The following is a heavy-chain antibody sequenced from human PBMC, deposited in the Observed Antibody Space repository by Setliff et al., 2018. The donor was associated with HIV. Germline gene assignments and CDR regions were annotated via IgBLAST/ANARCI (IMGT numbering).Heavy chain of an antibody. J-gene: IGHJ4*02. CDR3: ASPTAIAH. CDR1: GDTFNKYA. V-gene: IGHV1-69*10. Sequence: SVKVSCKVSGDTFNKYAISWVRQAPGQGLEWMGGIILFLDITNYAPRFQGRVTMTRDTSTSTVYMDLSSLRSEDTAVYYCASPTAIAHWGQGTLVTVSS. D-gene: IGHD2-21*02. CDR2: IILFLDIT.